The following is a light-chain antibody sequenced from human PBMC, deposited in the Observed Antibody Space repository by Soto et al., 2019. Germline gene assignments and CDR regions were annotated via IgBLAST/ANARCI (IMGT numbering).Light chain of an antibody. CDR1: QSVSRF. V-gene: IGKV3-11*01. Sequence: EIVLTQSPATLSLSPGERATLSCRASQSVSRFFAWYQQRPGQAPRLLIYGSSNRATGIPARFSGSGSGTAFPLTISSLAPEDAAVYYCHKRSDGPITFGQGTRLEIK. J-gene: IGKJ5*01. CDR2: GSS. CDR3: HKRSDGPIT.